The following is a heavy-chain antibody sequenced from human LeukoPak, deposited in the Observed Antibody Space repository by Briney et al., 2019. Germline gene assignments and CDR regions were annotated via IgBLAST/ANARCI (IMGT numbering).Heavy chain of an antibody. Sequence: PGGSLRLSCEASGFSIRTYYMSWVRQVPGKGLEWVSVIYSGGTIRYADSVKGRFTFSRDNFKDTLNLQMNSLRADDTAVYHCVRAVHHNFYSDSSGYYGDAFDVWGQGTVVTVSS. CDR1: GFSIRTYY. D-gene: IGHD3-22*01. CDR2: IYSGGTI. J-gene: IGHJ3*01. V-gene: IGHV3-53*01. CDR3: VRAVHHNFYSDSSGYYGDAFDV.